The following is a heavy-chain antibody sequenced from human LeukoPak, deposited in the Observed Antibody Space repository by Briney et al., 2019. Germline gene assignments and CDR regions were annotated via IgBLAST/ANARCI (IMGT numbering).Heavy chain of an antibody. CDR2: IYSGGST. CDR1: GFTFSNY. Sequence: GGTLRLSCAASGFTFSNYMSWVRQAPGKGLEWVSVIYSGGSTYYADSVKGRFTISRDNAKNSLYLQMNSLRAEDTAVYYCAGVSYCGGDCSTGSFDYWGQGTLVTVSS. D-gene: IGHD2-21*02. V-gene: IGHV3-66*01. J-gene: IGHJ4*02. CDR3: AGVSYCGGDCSTGSFDY.